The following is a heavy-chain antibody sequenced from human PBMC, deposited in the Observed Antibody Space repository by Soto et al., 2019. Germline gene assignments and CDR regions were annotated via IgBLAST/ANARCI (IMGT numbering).Heavy chain of an antibody. CDR1: GFTFSSYW. D-gene: IGHD2-2*01. CDR2: INSDGSST. Sequence: GGSLRLSCAASGFTFSSYWMHWVRQAPGKGLVWVSRINSDGSSTSYADSVKGRFTISRENAKNTLYLQMNSLRAEDTAVYYCARARAEDIVVVPAARFPNYYYYYYMDVWGKGTTVTVSS. V-gene: IGHV3-74*01. CDR3: ARARAEDIVVVPAARFPNYYYYYYMDV. J-gene: IGHJ6*03.